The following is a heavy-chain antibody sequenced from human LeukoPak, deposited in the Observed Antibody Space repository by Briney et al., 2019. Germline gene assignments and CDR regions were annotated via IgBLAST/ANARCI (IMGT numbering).Heavy chain of an antibody. CDR2: IYYSGST. J-gene: IGHJ3*02. D-gene: IGHD2-2*01. CDR1: GGSISSYY. V-gene: IGHV4-59*01. Sequence: SETLSLTCTVSGGSISSYYWSWIRQPPGKGLEWIGYIYYSGSTNYNPSLKSRVTISVDTSKNQFSLKLSSVTAADTAVYYCARGGDIVVEGAFDIWGQGTMVTVSS. CDR3: ARGGDIVVEGAFDI.